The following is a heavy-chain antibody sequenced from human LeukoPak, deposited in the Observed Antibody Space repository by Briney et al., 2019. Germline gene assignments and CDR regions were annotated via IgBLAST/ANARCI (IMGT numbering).Heavy chain of an antibody. J-gene: IGHJ4*02. CDR2: IIPKIGAT. D-gene: IGHD3-10*01. CDR1: GYTFTGYY. CDR3: AREIGSGSFLDN. Sequence: ASVKVSCKTSGYTFTGYYMHWVRQAPGQGREWMGRIIPKIGATNYAQKFQGRVTMTRDTSISTAYMELSRLRSDDTAVYYCAREIGSGSFLDNWGQGTLVTVSS. V-gene: IGHV1-2*06.